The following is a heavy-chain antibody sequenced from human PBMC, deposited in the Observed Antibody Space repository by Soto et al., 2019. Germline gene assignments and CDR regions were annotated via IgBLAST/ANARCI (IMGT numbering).Heavy chain of an antibody. CDR1: GGSVSSGSYY. CDR2: IYYSGST. V-gene: IGHV4-61*01. CDR3: AGRGTPYDFWSGYYRWFDP. J-gene: IGHJ5*02. Sequence: PSETLSLTCTVSGGSVSSGSYYWSWIRQPPGKGLEWIGYIYYSGSTNYNPSLKSRVTISVDTSKNQFSLKLSSVTAADTAVYYCAGRGTPYDFWSGYYRWFDPWGQGTLVTVSS. D-gene: IGHD3-3*01.